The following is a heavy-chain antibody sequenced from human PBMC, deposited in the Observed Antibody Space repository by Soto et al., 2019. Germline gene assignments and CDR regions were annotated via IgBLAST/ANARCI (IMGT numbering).Heavy chain of an antibody. CDR2: FYYSGST. Sequence: SETLSLTCAVYGGSFSGYYWGWIRQPPGKGLDLIGIFYYSGSTYYNPSLKSRVTISVDTSKNQFSLKLSSVTAADTAVYYCARGLYYDFWSGYDNYYGMDVWGQGTTVTVSS. CDR3: ARGLYYDFWSGYDNYYGMDV. CDR1: GGSFSGYY. V-gene: IGHV4-34*01. D-gene: IGHD3-3*01. J-gene: IGHJ6*02.